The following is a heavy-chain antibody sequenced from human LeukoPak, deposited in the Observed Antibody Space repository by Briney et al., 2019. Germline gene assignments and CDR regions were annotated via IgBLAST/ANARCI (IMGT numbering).Heavy chain of an antibody. CDR2: INPSGGST. V-gene: IGHV1-46*01. CDR1: GYTFTNHY. D-gene: IGHD1-14*01. J-gene: IGHJ3*02. CDR3: ARGYNISPRNAFDI. Sequence: ASVKVSCKASGYTFTNHYMHWVRQAPGQGLEWMGIINPSGGSTSYAQKFQSRVTMTRDMSTSTVYMELSSLRSDDTAVYYCARGYNISPRNAFDIWGQGTMVTVSS.